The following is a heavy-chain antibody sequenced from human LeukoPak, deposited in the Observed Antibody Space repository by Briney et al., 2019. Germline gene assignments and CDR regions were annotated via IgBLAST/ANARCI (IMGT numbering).Heavy chain of an antibody. Sequence: GASVNVSCNFSGYTLTELSMHWVRHGPRQAPEWMGGFDPVDGETIYAQKLQGRVTMTEETSTDTAYMELSSLRSEDTAVYLCAVMTTVINFDYWGQGTLVTVSS. D-gene: IGHD4-23*01. CDR3: AVMTTVINFDY. J-gene: IGHJ4*02. CDR1: GYTLTELS. V-gene: IGHV1-24*01. CDR2: FDPVDGET.